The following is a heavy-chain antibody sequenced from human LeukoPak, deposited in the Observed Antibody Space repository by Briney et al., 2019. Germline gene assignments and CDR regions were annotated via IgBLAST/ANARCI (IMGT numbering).Heavy chain of an antibody. V-gene: IGHV4-39*01. CDR3: ARRMAVRPKYYFDS. Sequence: SETLSLTCTVSGGSLSSSSYYSGWIRQPPGRGLEWIGNTYYSGSTFYNPSLESRVTISVDTSKNQFSLKLTSVTAADTAVYYCARRMAVRPKYYFDSWGQGILVTVSS. CDR1: GGSLSSSSYY. J-gene: IGHJ4*02. D-gene: IGHD6-6*01. CDR2: TYYSGST.